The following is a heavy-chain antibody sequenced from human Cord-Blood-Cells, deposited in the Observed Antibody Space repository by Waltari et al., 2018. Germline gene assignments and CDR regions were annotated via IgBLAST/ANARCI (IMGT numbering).Heavy chain of an antibody. CDR2: IYYSGST. D-gene: IGHD3-16*01. J-gene: IGHJ6*02. CDR3: ARQFMITFGGVIGYYYGMDV. V-gene: IGHV4-39*01. CDR1: GGSISSSSYY. Sequence: QLQLQESGPGLVKPSETLSLTCTVSGGSISSSSYYWGWIRQPPGKGLEWIGSIYYSGSTYYNPSLKSRFTISVDTSKNQFSLKLSSVTAADTAVYYCARQFMITFGGVIGYYYGMDVWGQGTTVTVSS.